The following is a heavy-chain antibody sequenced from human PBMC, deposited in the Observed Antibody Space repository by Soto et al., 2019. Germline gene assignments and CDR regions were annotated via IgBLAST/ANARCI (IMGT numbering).Heavy chain of an antibody. CDR2: IYYSGST. J-gene: IGHJ4*02. V-gene: IGHV4-39*01. Sequence: SETLSLTCTVSGGSISSSSYYWGWIRQPPGKGLEWIGSIYYSGSTYYNPSLKSRVTISVDTSKNQFSLKLSSVTAADTAVYYCARQNYDFWSGYYLAGDYWGQGTLVTVSS. CDR3: ARQNYDFWSGYYLAGDY. D-gene: IGHD3-3*01. CDR1: GGSISSSSYY.